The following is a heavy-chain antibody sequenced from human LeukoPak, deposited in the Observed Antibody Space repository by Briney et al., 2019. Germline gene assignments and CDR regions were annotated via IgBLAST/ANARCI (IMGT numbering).Heavy chain of an antibody. Sequence: SETLSLTCTVSGASISSGSYYWSWIRQPPGKGLEWIGYIYYSGSTNYNPSLKSRVTISVDTSKNQFSLKLSSVTAADTAVYYCARASSWDYWGQGTLVTVSS. V-gene: IGHV4-61*01. CDR1: GASISSGSYY. CDR2: IYYSGST. CDR3: ARASSWDY. J-gene: IGHJ4*02. D-gene: IGHD6-13*01.